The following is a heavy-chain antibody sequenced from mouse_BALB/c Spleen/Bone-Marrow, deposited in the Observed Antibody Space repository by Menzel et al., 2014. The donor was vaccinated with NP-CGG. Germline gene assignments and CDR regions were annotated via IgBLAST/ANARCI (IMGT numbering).Heavy chain of an antibody. Sequence: LEESGAELMKPGASVKISCKATGYTFSSYWIERVKQRPGHGLEWIGEILPGSGSTNYNEKFKGKARFTADTSSSTAYMQLSSLTSEGSTVYYCARCRDWYFDVGGAGTPVTGAS. CDR2: ILPGSGST. J-gene: IGHJ1*01. CDR1: GYTFSSYW. V-gene: IGHV1-9*01. CDR3: ARCRDWYFDV.